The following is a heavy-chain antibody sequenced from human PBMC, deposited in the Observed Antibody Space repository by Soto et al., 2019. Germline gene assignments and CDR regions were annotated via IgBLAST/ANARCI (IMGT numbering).Heavy chain of an antibody. V-gene: IGHV4-59*12. CDR2: IYYSGST. D-gene: IGHD7-27*01. CDR3: VRDRSILTLFDR. Sequence: SETLSLTCTVSGGSISSYYWSWIRQPPGKGLEWIGYIYYSGSTNYNPSLKSRVTISVDTSKNQFSLKLSSVTAEDTAVYYCVRDRSILTLFDRWGQGTLVTVS. CDR1: GGSISSYY. J-gene: IGHJ4*02.